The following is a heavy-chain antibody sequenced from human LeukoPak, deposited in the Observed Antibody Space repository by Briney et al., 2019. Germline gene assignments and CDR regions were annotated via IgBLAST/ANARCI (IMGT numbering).Heavy chain of an antibody. Sequence: GGSLRLSCAASGFTFSSYSMNCVRQAPGKGLEWVSSISSSSSYIYYADSVKGRFTISRDNAKNSLYLQMNSLRAEDTAVYYCARDSQYSYGFDYWGQGTLVTVSS. CDR2: ISSSSSYI. J-gene: IGHJ4*02. D-gene: IGHD5-18*01. V-gene: IGHV3-21*01. CDR3: ARDSQYSYGFDY. CDR1: GFTFSSYS.